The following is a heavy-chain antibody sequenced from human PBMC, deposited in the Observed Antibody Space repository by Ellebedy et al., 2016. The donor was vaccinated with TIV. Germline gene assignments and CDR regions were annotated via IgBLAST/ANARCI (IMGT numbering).Heavy chain of an antibody. Sequence: GESLKISCGASGFAVSSGAMGWVRPAPGKGLEYVSVIFTDDTAERTNSADSVKGRFSISRDISKNTLFLQMNSLGAEDTAVYYCARATQWLAFESWGQGTLVTVSS. V-gene: IGHV3-53*01. J-gene: IGHJ4*02. CDR1: GFAVSSGA. CDR3: ARATQWLAFES. CDR2: IFTDDTAERT. D-gene: IGHD6-19*01.